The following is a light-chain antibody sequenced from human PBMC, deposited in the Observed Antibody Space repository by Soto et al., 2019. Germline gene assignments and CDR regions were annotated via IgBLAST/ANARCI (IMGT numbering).Light chain of an antibody. CDR2: RSN. V-gene: IGLV1-47*01. CDR1: SSNIGSND. CDR3: ASWDYSLSGVL. J-gene: IGLJ2*01. Sequence: QSVLTQPPSASGTPGPRVTISCSGSSSNIGSNDAFWYQQLPGTAPKLLIYRSNQRPSGVPDRFSGSKSGTSASLAISWLRSEDEADYYCASWDYSLSGVLFGGGTKVTVL.